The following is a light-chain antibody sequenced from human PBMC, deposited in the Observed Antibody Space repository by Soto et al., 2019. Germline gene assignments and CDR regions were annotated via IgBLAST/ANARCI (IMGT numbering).Light chain of an antibody. Sequence: EIVMTQSPATLSVSPGERATLSCRASQSVSSNLAWYQQKPGQAPRLLIYGAATRATGIPARFSGSRSGTAFTLTISSLQSEDFAVYYCQQYNNWPPITFGQGTRLEIK. J-gene: IGKJ5*01. CDR2: GAA. V-gene: IGKV3-15*01. CDR3: QQYNNWPPIT. CDR1: QSVSSN.